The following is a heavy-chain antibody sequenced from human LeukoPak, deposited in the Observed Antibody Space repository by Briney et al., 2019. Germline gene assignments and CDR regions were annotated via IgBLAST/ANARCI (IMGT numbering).Heavy chain of an antibody. CDR3: AKASLRYFDWFSDY. D-gene: IGHD3-9*01. Sequence: PTGGSLRLSCSASGFTFSSYAMHWVRQAPGKGLEWVAVISYDGSNKYYADSVKGRFTISRDNSRNTLHLQMNSLRAEDTAVYSCAKASLRYFDWFSDYWGQGTLVTVSS. CDR1: GFTFSSYA. CDR2: ISYDGSNK. V-gene: IGHV3-30*18. J-gene: IGHJ4*02.